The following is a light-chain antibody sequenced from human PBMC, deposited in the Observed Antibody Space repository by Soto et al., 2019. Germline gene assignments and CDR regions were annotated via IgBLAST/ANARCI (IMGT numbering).Light chain of an antibody. CDR2: GVN. V-gene: IGLV2-14*01. CDR3: SSYTTSSALQV. J-gene: IGLJ1*01. Sequence: QSVLTQPRSVSGSPGQSVTISCTGTSSGVGGYNYVSWYQQHPGKAPKLMIYGVNNRPSGVSNRFSGSKSGNTASLTISGLQADDEADYYCSSYTTSSALQVFGTGTKVTVL. CDR1: SSGVGGYNY.